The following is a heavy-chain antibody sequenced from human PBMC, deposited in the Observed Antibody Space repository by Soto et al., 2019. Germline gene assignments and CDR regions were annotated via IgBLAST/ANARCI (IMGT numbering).Heavy chain of an antibody. J-gene: IGHJ4*02. D-gene: IGHD4-17*01. CDR3: ARGAKVTTFDY. V-gene: IGHV4-59*01. CDR2: IYYSGST. CDR1: GGSISSYY. Sequence: SETLSLTCTVSGGSISSYYWSWIRQPPGEGLEWIGYIYYSGSTNYNPSLKSRVTISVDTSKNQFSLKLSSVTAADTAVYYCARGAKVTTFDYWGQGTLVTVSS.